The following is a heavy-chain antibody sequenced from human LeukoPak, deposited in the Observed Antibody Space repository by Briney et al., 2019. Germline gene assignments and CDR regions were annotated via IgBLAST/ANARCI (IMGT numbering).Heavy chain of an antibody. Sequence: GGSLRLSCAASGFTFRHYAMHWVRQAPGKGLEWVALISNDGSDKYYADSVRGRFTISRDNSKNTLDLQMNSLRAEDTAVYYCAKDGFCSSTSCYPTHFDSWGQGTLVTVSS. V-gene: IGHV3-30*18. J-gene: IGHJ4*02. D-gene: IGHD2-2*01. CDR2: ISNDGSDK. CDR3: AKDGFCSSTSCYPTHFDS. CDR1: GFTFRHYA.